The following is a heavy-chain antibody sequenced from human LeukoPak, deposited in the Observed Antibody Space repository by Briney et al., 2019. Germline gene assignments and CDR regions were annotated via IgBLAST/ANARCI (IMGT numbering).Heavy chain of an antibody. CDR1: GGSISSYY. V-gene: IGHV4-4*07. J-gene: IGHJ5*02. D-gene: IGHD6-19*01. Sequence: SETLSLTCSVSGGSISSYYWSWIRQPAGKGLEWIGRIYTSGSTSGNTNYNPSLKSRVTMSVDTSKNQFSLKLSSVTAADTAVYYCVRDPKSAVAADWFDPWGQGTLVTVSS. CDR2: IYTSGST. CDR3: VRDPKSAVAADWFDP.